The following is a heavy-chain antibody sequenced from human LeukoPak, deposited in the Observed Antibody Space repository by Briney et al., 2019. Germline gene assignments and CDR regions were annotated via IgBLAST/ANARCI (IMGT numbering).Heavy chain of an antibody. CDR1: GFTFSSYG. J-gene: IGHJ4*02. D-gene: IGHD3-16*01. CDR3: ARDLHPRLTGYFDY. Sequence: GRSLRLSCAASGFTFSSYGMHWVRQAPGKGLERVAVISYDGSNKYYADSVKGRFTISRDNSKNTLYLQMNSLRAEDTAVYYCARDLHPRLTGYFDYWGQGTLVTVSS. V-gene: IGHV3-30*03. CDR2: ISYDGSNK.